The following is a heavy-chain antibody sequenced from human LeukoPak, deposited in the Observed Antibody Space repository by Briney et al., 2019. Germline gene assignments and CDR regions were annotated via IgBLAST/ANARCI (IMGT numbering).Heavy chain of an antibody. J-gene: IGHJ6*03. CDR1: GGTFSSYA. CDR3: ARLMDGSGSYYNVDHYYYYYMDV. CDR2: IIPIFGTA. D-gene: IGHD3-10*01. V-gene: IGHV1-69*13. Sequence: GASVKVSCKASGGTFSSYAISWVRQAPGQGLEWMGGIIPIFGTANYAQKFQGRVTIIADESTSTAYMELSSLRSGDTAVYYCARLMDGSGSYYNVDHYYYYYMDVWGKGTTVTVSS.